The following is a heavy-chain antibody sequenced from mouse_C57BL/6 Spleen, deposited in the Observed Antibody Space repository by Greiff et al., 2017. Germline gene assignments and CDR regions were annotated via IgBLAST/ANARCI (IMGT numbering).Heavy chain of an antibody. V-gene: IGHV1-62-2*01. CDR1: GFTFTEYT. CDR3: ARHEERGWLPFDY. Sequence: VKLQESGAELVKPGASVKLSCTASGFTFTEYTIHWVKQRSGQGLEWIGWFYPGSGSIKYNEKFKDKATLTADKSSSTVYMELSRLTSEDSAVYFCARHEERGWLPFDYWGQGTTLTVSA. CDR2: FYPGSGSI. D-gene: IGHD2-3*01. J-gene: IGHJ2*01.